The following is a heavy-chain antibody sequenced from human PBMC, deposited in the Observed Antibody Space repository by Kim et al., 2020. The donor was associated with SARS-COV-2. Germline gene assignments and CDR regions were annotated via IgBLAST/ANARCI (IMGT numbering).Heavy chain of an antibody. CDR3: ARLPRVSSGYVDC. CDR2: VYHSGTT. Sequence: SETLSLTCTVSGDSISSSFNYWGRIRQPPGKGLEWIGSVYHSGTTNDSPTVKSRVTLCVDTSKNEVSLKATSVTAADTAVYFCARLPRVSSGYVDCWGQGILVTVSS. D-gene: IGHD3-22*01. J-gene: IGHJ4*02. CDR1: GDSISSSFNY. V-gene: IGHV4-39*01.